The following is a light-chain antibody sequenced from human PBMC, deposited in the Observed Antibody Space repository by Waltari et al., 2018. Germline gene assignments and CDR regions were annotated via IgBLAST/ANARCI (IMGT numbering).Light chain of an antibody. CDR2: GAS. CDR3: QQYNDWPPGMST. CDR1: QSVSSN. Sequence: EILMTQSPATLSVSPGERATLSCRASQSVSSNLAWYPKRPGQAPRLLVYGASTRATDIPARFSGSGSGTEFTLTINSLQSEDSAVYYCQQYNDWPPGMSTFGQGTKLQI. V-gene: IGKV3-15*01. J-gene: IGKJ2*01.